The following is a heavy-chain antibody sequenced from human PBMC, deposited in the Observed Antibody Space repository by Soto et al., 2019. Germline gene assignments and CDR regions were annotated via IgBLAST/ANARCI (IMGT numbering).Heavy chain of an antibody. CDR2: IILSHGSP. CDR1: GYTFTSHT. Sequence: QVHLVQSGAEVKEPGASVRVSCEASGYTFTSHTIHWARQAPGQGLEWMGWIILSHGSPRYAPQFQGRITFGRDTSATTAYMELTGLTIADTAVYYCAREPEDGVPGDYWGQGTLVVVSS. D-gene: IGHD2-8*01. CDR3: AREPEDGVPGDY. J-gene: IGHJ4*02. V-gene: IGHV1-3*01.